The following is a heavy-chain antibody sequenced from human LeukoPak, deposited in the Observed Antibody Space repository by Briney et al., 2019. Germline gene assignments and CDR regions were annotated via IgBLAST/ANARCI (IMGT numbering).Heavy chain of an antibody. V-gene: IGHV1-69*13. J-gene: IGHJ3*02. CDR3: ARDWDYYDSSGHDAFDI. CDR1: GGTFSSYA. Sequence: SVKVSCKASGGTFSSYAISWVRQAPGQGLEWMGGIIPIFGTANYAQKFQGRVTITADESTSTAYMELSSLRSEDTAVYYCARDWDYYDSSGHDAFDIWGQGTMVTVSS. D-gene: IGHD3-22*01. CDR2: IIPIFGTA.